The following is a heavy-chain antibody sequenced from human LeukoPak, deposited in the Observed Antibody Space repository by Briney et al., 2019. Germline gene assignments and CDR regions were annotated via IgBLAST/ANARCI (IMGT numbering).Heavy chain of an antibody. V-gene: IGHV3-64*01. D-gene: IGHD5-12*01. J-gene: IGHJ6*03. Sequence: GSLRPSCAASGFTFSSYAKHWVRQASGKGLEYVSAISSNGGSTYYANSVKGRFTISRDNSKNTLYLQMGSLRAEDMAVYYCARVVGGYAYYYYYYMDVWGKGTTVTVSS. CDR2: ISSNGGST. CDR1: GFTFSSYA. CDR3: ARVVGGYAYYYYYYMDV.